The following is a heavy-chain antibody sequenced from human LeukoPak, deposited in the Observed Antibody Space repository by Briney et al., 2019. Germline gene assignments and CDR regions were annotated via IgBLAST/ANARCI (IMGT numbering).Heavy chain of an antibody. CDR2: ISLSTTSI. Sequence: GGSLRLSCTASGFTFSSYNMNWVRQAPGKGLEWVSYISLSTTSIYYADSVKGRFTISRDNSKNTLYLQMNSLRAEDTAVYYCAKDPADNRFDPWGQGTLVTVSS. CDR1: GFTFSSYN. J-gene: IGHJ5*02. V-gene: IGHV3-48*01. CDR3: AKDPADNRFDP.